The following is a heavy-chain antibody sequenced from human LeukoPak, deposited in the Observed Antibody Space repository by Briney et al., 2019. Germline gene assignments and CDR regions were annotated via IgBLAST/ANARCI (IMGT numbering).Heavy chain of an antibody. D-gene: IGHD5-24*01. Sequence: PSQTLSLTCTVSGGSISSGSYYWSWIRQPAGKGLEWIGRIYTSGSTNYNPSLKSRVTISVDTSKNQFSLKLSSVTAADTAVYYCARLEQYYYYYMDVWGKGTTVTVSS. V-gene: IGHV4-61*02. CDR3: ARLEQYYYYYMDV. CDR1: GGSISSGSYY. J-gene: IGHJ6*03. CDR2: IYTSGST.